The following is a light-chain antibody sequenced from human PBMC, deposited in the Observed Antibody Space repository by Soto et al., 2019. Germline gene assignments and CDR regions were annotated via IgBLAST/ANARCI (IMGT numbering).Light chain of an antibody. Sequence: SVLTQPASVSGSPGQSITISCTGTSSDVGGYNYVSWYQQHPGKGPKLMIHEVSNRPSGVSNRFSGSKSGNTATLTISGLQAEDEADYYCSSYTSTTTRVFGTGTKVTVL. CDR2: EVS. CDR3: SSYTSTTTRV. V-gene: IGLV2-14*03. CDR1: SSDVGGYNY. J-gene: IGLJ1*01.